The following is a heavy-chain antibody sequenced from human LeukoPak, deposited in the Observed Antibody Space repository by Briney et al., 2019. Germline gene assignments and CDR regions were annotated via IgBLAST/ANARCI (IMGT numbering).Heavy chain of an antibody. V-gene: IGHV3-23*01. CDR3: AIMHGYYDGTGYWVQ. D-gene: IGHD3-22*01. CDR1: GFTFASYG. Sequence: PGGSLRLSCAASGFTFASYGMSWVRQAPGKGLEWVPFITTNGGRTSYADSVEGRFTISRDTPRNTLYMQMNSLRDEDTAVYYCAIMHGYYDGTGYWVQWGQGTLVTVSS. CDR2: ITTNGGRT. J-gene: IGHJ1*01.